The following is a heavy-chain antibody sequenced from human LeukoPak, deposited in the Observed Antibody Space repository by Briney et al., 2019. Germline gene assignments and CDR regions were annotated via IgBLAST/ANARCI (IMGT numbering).Heavy chain of an antibody. J-gene: IGHJ4*02. D-gene: IGHD2-2*01. V-gene: IGHV3-23*01. CDR2: ITGSGGST. CDR1: GIALSNYG. Sequence: GSLRLSCAVSGIALSNYGMSWVRQAPGKGLEWVAGITGSGGSTNYADSVKGRFTISRDNSKNTLYLQMNSLRAEDTAVYYCAKFLIVVVPAEGYDCWGQGTLVTVSS. CDR3: AKFLIVVVPAEGYDC.